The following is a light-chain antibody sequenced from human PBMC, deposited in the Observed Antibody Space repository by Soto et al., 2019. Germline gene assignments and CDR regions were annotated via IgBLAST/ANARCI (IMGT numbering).Light chain of an antibody. Sequence: QPVLTQPASVSGSPGQSITVSCTGTSSDVGVYTHVAWYQQHPGKAPKLMIYEVSNRPSGVSNRFSGSKSGNTASLTISGLQAEDEADYYCISYTGSSTSYVFGTGTKVTVL. CDR2: EVS. CDR3: ISYTGSSTSYV. J-gene: IGLJ1*01. CDR1: SSDVGVYTH. V-gene: IGLV2-14*01.